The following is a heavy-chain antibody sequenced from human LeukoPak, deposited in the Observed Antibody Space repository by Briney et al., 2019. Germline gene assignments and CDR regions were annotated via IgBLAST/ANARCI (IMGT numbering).Heavy chain of an antibody. CDR1: GFTFSSYE. D-gene: IGHD1-26*01. J-gene: IGHJ3*02. CDR3: ASSGSYLFKDAFDI. CDR2: ISSSGSTI. V-gene: IGHV3-48*03. Sequence: GGSLRLSCAASGFTFSSYEMNWVRQAPGKGLEWVSYISSSGSTIYYADSVKGRFTISRDSAKNSLYLQMNSLRAEDTAVYYCASSGSYLFKDAFDIWGQGTMVTVSS.